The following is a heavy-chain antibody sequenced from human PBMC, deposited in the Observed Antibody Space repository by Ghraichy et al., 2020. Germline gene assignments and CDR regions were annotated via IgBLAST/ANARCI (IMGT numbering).Heavy chain of an antibody. V-gene: IGHV4-59*01. CDR2: IYYSGST. Sequence: SETLSLTCTVSGGSISSYYWSWIRQPPGKGLELIGYIYYSGSTNYNPSLKSRVTISVDTSKNQFSLKLSSVTAADTAVYYCARLGEDCDFWSGYCNVRGYWLDPWGQGTLVTVSS. CDR1: GGSISSYY. CDR3: ARLGEDCDFWSGYCNVRGYWLDP. D-gene: IGHD3-3*01. J-gene: IGHJ5*02.